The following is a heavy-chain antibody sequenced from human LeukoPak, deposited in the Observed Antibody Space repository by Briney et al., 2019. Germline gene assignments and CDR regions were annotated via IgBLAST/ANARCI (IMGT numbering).Heavy chain of an antibody. V-gene: IGHV3-21*01. CDR1: GFTFSSYT. J-gene: IGHJ4*02. CDR3: AKGRYDSSGHFDY. CDR2: ISSSNTYI. D-gene: IGHD3-22*01. Sequence: GGSLRLSRAASGFTFSSYTMNWVRQAPGKGLEWVSSISSSNTYIYYADSVKGRFTISRDNAKNSLFLQMNSLRAEDTAVYYCAKGRYDSSGHFDYWGQGTLVTVSS.